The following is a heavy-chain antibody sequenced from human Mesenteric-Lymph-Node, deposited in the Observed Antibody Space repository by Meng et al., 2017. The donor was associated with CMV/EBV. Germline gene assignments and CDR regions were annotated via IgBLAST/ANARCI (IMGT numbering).Heavy chain of an antibody. CDR1: GFTFSSYG. CDR3: AKDDNYYMGEIGS. CDR2: IRYDGINK. Sequence: GESLKISCAASGFTFSSYGMHWVRQAPGKGLEWVAFIRYDGINKYYTDSVKGRFTISRDNSENTLFLQMNGLRAEDTALYYCAKDDNYYMGEIGSWGQGTLVTVSS. J-gene: IGHJ5*02. D-gene: IGHD1-26*01. V-gene: IGHV3-30*02.